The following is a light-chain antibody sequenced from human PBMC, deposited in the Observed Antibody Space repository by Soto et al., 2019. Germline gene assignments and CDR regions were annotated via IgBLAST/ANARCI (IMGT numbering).Light chain of an antibody. CDR2: GAS. CDR3: QQYASSPPTWT. J-gene: IGKJ1*01. Sequence: EIVLTQSPGTLSLSPGERATLSCRASQSVSSSYLAWYQHKPGQSPRLLIYGASSRATGIPDRFSGSGSGKDFTLTISRLEPEDFAVYYCQQYASSPPTWTFGQGTKVEIK. V-gene: IGKV3-20*01. CDR1: QSVSSSY.